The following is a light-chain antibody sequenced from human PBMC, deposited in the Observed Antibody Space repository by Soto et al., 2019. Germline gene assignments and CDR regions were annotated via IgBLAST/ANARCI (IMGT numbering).Light chain of an antibody. CDR2: EVS. V-gene: IGLV2-8*01. CDR1: SSDVGSYNL. CDR3: SSYAGSNNRV. Sequence: QSVLTQPASVSGSPGQSITISCTGTSSDVGSYNLVSWYQQHPGKAPKLMIYEVSKRPSGVPDRFSGSKSGNTASLTVSGLQAEDEADYYCSSYAGSNNRVFGGGTKLTVL. J-gene: IGLJ3*02.